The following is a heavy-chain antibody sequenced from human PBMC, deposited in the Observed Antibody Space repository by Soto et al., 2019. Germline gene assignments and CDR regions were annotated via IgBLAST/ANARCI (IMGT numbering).Heavy chain of an antibody. J-gene: IGHJ1*01. D-gene: IGHD3-22*01. CDR1: GGTFSSYA. V-gene: IGHV1-69*06. Sequence: QVQLVQSGAEVKKPGSSVKVSCKASGGTFSSYAISWVRQAPGQGLEWMGGIIPIFGTANYAQKFQGRVTITADKSTSTAYMELSSLRSEDTAVYYCARDFIYYYDSSGYYYVREEYFQHWGQGTLVTVSS. CDR3: ARDFIYYYDSSGYYYVREEYFQH. CDR2: IIPIFGTA.